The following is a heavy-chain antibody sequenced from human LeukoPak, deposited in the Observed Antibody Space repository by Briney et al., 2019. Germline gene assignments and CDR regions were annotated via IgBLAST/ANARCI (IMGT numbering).Heavy chain of an antibody. V-gene: IGHV4-61*02. Sequence: SETLSLTCTVSGASLSSATYYWSWIRQPAGKGLEWIGRIYTTGSTHYNPSLKSRVTISLDTSKNQFSLKLSSVTAADTAVYYCARNSCPSGSCYENRGYFDYWGQGTLVTVSS. D-gene: IGHD2-15*01. CDR1: GASLSSATYY. J-gene: IGHJ4*02. CDR2: IYTTGST. CDR3: ARNSCPSGSCYENRGYFDY.